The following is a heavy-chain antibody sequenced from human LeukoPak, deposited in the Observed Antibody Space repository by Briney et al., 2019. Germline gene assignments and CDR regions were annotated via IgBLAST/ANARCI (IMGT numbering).Heavy chain of an antibody. V-gene: IGHV4-59*01. CDR1: GGSISSYY. Sequence: SETLSLTCTVSGGSISSYYWSWIRQPPGKGLEWIGYIYCSGSTNYNPSLKSRVTISVDTSKNQFSLKLSSVTAADTAVYYCATSSSSESSSWFDYWGQGTLVTVSS. CDR3: ATSSSSESSSWFDY. D-gene: IGHD6-13*01. CDR2: IYCSGST. J-gene: IGHJ4*02.